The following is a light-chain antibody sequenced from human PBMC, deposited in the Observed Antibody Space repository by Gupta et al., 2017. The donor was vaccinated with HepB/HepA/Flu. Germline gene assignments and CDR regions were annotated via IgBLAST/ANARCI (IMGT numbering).Light chain of an antibody. CDR1: QSVSSSY. Sequence: EIVVTQIPCTLSLSPGERATLSCRARQSVSSSYLAWYQQKPGQAPRLLIYGASSRATGIPDRFSGSGSGTDXTLTISXLEPEDFAVYYCQQYGSSPGRTFGXGTKVEIK. J-gene: IGKJ1*01. CDR2: GAS. V-gene: IGKV3-20*01. CDR3: QQYGSSPGRT.